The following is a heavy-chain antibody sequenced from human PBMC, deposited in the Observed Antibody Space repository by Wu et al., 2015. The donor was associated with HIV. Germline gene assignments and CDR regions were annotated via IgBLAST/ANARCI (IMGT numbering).Heavy chain of an antibody. CDR1: GGTFSSYA. D-gene: IGHD3-10*01. J-gene: IGHJ6*03. V-gene: IGHV1-69*13. CDR2: IIPIFDTT. Sequence: QVQLVQSGAEVKKPGASVKVSCGASGGTFSSYAISWVRQAPGQGLEWMGGIIPIFDTTKYAQKFQGRVTVTADESTSTAYMELSSLKSEDTAVYYCARDGSTNGLFGSEGEESFYYYYMDVWGKGTTVTVPS. CDR3: ARDGSTNGLFGSEGEESFYYYYMDV.